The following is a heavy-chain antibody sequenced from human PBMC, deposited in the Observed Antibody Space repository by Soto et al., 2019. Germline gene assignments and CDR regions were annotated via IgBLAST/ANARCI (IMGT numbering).Heavy chain of an antibody. CDR3: ARSGGSGSYYKVEHNWFDP. CDR1: GYTFTSYY. J-gene: IGHJ5*02. Sequence: QVQLVQSGAEVKKPGASVKVSCKASGYTFTSYYMHWVRQAPGQGLEWMGIINPSGGSTSYAQKCEGRVTVTGDTSRGTVYMELSSLRSEDTAVYYCARSGGSGSYYKVEHNWFDPWGQGTLVTVSS. V-gene: IGHV1-46*03. CDR2: INPSGGST. D-gene: IGHD3-10*01.